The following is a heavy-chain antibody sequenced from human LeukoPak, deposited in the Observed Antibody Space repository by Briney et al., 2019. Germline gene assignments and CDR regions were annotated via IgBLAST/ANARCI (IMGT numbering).Heavy chain of an antibody. CDR1: GFTFSSHW. CDR2: IKQDGSEK. CDR3: AREESVAGGFDY. V-gene: IGHV3-7*01. J-gene: IGHJ4*02. D-gene: IGHD6-19*01. Sequence: GGSLRLSCAASGFTFSSHWMSWVRQAPGKGLEWVANIKQDGSEKYYVDSVKGRFTISRDNAKNSLYLQMNSLRAEDTAVYYCAREESVAGGFDYWGQGTLVTVSS.